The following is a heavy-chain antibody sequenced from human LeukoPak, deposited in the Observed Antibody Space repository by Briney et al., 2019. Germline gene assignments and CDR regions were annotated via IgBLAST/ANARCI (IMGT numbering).Heavy chain of an antibody. D-gene: IGHD3-10*01. CDR1: GFTFSSYW. CDR2: ISSSGSTI. CDR3: ARSMVRGVGRGMYNWFDP. V-gene: IGHV3-48*03. J-gene: IGHJ5*02. Sequence: GGSLRLSCAASGFTFSSYWMNWVRQAPGKGLEWVSYISSSGSTIYYADSVKGRFTISRDNAKNSLYLQMNSLRAEDTAVYYCARSMVRGVGRGMYNWFDPWGQGTLVTVSS.